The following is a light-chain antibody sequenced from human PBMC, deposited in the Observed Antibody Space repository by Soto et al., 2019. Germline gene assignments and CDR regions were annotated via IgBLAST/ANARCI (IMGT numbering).Light chain of an antibody. CDR3: CSYAGSNTLYV. V-gene: IGLV2-23*02. J-gene: IGLJ1*01. CDR1: SSDVGTYNL. Sequence: QSALTQPASVSGSPGQSITISCTGASSDVGTYNLVSWYQQHPGKAPKLMIYEVSKRPSGVSNRFSGSKSGNTASLTISGLPAEDEADYYCCSYAGSNTLYVFGTGTKLTVL. CDR2: EVS.